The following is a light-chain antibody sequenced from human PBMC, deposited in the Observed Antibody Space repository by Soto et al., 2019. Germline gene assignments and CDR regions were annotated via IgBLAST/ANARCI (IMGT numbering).Light chain of an antibody. CDR2: EGI. CDR1: SSDVGSYNL. J-gene: IGLJ1*01. CDR3: CSYVGSSLV. V-gene: IGLV2-23*01. Sequence: QSALTQPASVSGSPGQSITISCTGTSSDVGSYNLVSWYQQHPDKAPKLMIYEGIKRPSGVSNRFSGSKSGSTASLTISGLQAEDEAYYYCCSYVGSSLVFGTGTKLTVL.